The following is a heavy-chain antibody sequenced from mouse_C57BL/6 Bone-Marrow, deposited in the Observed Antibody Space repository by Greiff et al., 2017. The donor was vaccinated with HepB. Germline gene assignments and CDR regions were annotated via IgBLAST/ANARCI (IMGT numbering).Heavy chain of an antibody. CDR3: ARPLLTGGFDY. V-gene: IGHV1-26*01. J-gene: IGHJ2*01. Sequence: VQLQQSGPELVKPGASVKISCKASGYTFTDYYMNWVKQSHGKSLEWIGDINPNNGGTSYNQKFKGKATLTVDKSSSTAYMELRSLTSEDSAVYYCARPLLTGGFDYWGQGTTLTVSS. D-gene: IGHD4-1*01. CDR1: GYTFTDYY. CDR2: INPNNGGT.